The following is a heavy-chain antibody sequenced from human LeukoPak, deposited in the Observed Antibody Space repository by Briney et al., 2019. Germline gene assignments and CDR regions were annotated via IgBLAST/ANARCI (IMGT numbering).Heavy chain of an antibody. CDR1: GFTFSNYW. CDR2: ISSSGSTM. D-gene: IGHD3-22*01. Sequence: GGSLRLSCAASGFTFSNYWMTWVRQAPGKGLEWVSYISSSGSTMYYADSMKGRFTISRDNAKNSLYLQMHSLRAEDTAVYYCARSPSGYYLVGPWGQGTLVTVSS. CDR3: ARSPSGYYLVGP. J-gene: IGHJ5*02. V-gene: IGHV3-11*01.